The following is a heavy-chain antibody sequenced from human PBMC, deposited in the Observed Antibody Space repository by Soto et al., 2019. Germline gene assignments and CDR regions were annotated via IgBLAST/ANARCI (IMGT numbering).Heavy chain of an antibody. D-gene: IGHD3-3*01. CDR1: GFTFTSYA. CDR3: AKDRTSGATPGDAFDI. J-gene: IGHJ3*02. Sequence: LRLSCAASGFTFTSYAMSWVRQAPGKGLEWVSAISVRGGSTYYADSVKGRFTISRDNSKNTLYLQMNSLRAEDTAVYYCAKDRTSGATPGDAFDIWGQGTMVTVSS. V-gene: IGHV3-23*01. CDR2: ISVRGGST.